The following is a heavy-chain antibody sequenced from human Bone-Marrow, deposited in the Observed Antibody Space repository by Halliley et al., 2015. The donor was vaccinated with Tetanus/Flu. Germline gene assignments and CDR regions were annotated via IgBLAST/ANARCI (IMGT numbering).Heavy chain of an antibody. J-gene: IGHJ3*02. CDR3: ARDMGTRGENAYDI. CDR2: IRSNNDDI. D-gene: IGHD3-10*01. V-gene: IGHV1-2*06. Sequence: MGPIRSNNDDIRFAQKFQGRITMTRDASISTAYMELSSLKTDDTAVYYCARDMGTRGENAYDIWGQGTMVTVSS.